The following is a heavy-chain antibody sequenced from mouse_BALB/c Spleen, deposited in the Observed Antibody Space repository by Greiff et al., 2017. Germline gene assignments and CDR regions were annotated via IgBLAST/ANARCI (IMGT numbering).Heavy chain of an antibody. V-gene: IGHV1S29*02. D-gene: IGHD1-1*01. Sequence: VHVKQSGPELVKPGASVKISCKASGYTFTDYNMHWVKQSHGKSLEWIGYIYPYNGGTGYNQKFKSKATLTVDNSSSTAYMELRSLTSEDSAVYYCARRRLLLRYRYFDVWGAGTTVTVSS. CDR1: GYTFTDYN. CDR2: IYPYNGGT. J-gene: IGHJ1*01. CDR3: ARRRLLLRYRYFDV.